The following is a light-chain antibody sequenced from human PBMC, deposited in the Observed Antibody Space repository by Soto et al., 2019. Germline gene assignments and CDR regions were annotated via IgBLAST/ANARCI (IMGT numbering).Light chain of an antibody. CDR2: ELS. CDR3: QQRSSWPLYT. Sequence: EIVLTQSPATLSLSPGETASLSCRASQSVNSNLAWYQQRPGQAPRLLIYELSNRATGVPARFSGTGSGTDFTLTISSLEPEDFVVYYCQQRSSWPLYTYGQGTKLEI. CDR1: QSVNSN. V-gene: IGKV3-11*01. J-gene: IGKJ2*01.